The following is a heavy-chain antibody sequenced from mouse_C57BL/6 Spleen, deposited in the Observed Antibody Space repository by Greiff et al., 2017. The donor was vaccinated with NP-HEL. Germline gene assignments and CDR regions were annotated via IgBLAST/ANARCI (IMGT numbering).Heavy chain of an antibody. CDR3: ARRANWDFFAY. D-gene: IGHD4-1*01. J-gene: IGHJ3*01. V-gene: IGHV1-18*01. CDR2: INPNNGGT. Sequence: EVQLQQSGPELVKPGASVKIPCKASGYTFTDYNMDWVKQSHGKSLEWIGDINPNNGGTIYNQKFKGKATLTVDKSSSTAYMELRSLTSEDTAVYYCARRANWDFFAYWGQGTLVTVSA. CDR1: GYTFTDYN.